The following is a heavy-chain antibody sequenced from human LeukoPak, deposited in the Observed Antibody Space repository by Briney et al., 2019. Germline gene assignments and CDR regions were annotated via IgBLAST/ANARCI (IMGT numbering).Heavy chain of an antibody. CDR2: IYHSGST. J-gene: IGHJ5*02. CDR3: ARGSVVPAAMGRNWFDP. D-gene: IGHD2-2*01. V-gene: IGHV4-38-2*02. CDR1: GYSISSGYY. Sequence: SETLSLTCTVSGYSISSGYYWGWIRQPPGKGLEWIGSIYHSGSTYCNPSLKSRVTISVDTSKNQFSLELSSVTAADTAVYYCARGSVVPAAMGRNWFDPWGQGTLVTVSS.